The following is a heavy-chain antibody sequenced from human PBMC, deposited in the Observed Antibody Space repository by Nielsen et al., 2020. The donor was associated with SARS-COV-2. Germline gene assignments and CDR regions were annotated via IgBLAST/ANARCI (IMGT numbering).Heavy chain of an antibody. V-gene: IGHV3-15*01. CDR3: TTDRLGYCSSTSCHDRLVFSPEQLRFLEWLLNDGGDI. CDR2: IKSKTDGGTT. J-gene: IGHJ3*02. Sequence: GESLKISCAASGFTFSNAWMSWVRQAPGKGLEWVGRIKSKTDGGTTDYAAPVKGRFTISRDGSKNTLYLQMNSLKTEDTAVYYCTTDRLGYCSSTSCHDRLVFSPEQLRFLEWLLNDGGDIWGQGTMVTVSS. CDR1: GFTFSNAW. D-gene: IGHD2-2*01.